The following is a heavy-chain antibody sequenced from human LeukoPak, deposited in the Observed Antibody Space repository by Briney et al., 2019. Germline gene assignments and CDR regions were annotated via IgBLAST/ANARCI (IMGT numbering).Heavy chain of an antibody. D-gene: IGHD3-16*01. CDR2: IHYSGST. CDR1: GDSISTYY. CDR3: ARRAINSVMFDY. J-gene: IGHJ4*02. V-gene: IGHV4-59*08. Sequence: PSETLSLTCTVSGDSISTYYWSWIRQPPGKGLEWIGYIHYSGSTNYNPSLRSRVTISVDTSKNQFSLKLSSATAADTVVYFCARRAINSVMFDYWGQGTLVTVSS.